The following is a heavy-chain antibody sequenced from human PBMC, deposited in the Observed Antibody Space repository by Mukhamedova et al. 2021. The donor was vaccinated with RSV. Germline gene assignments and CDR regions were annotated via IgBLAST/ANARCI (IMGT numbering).Heavy chain of an antibody. J-gene: IGHJ3*02. Sequence: GINKYYADSVKGRFTISRDNSKNTLYLQLDSLRPEDTSVYYCAKALMTYCGCDCASNALDIWGQGTMVTVSS. V-gene: IGHV3-30*02. CDR2: GINK. D-gene: IGHD2-21*02. CDR3: AKALMTYCGCDCASNALDI.